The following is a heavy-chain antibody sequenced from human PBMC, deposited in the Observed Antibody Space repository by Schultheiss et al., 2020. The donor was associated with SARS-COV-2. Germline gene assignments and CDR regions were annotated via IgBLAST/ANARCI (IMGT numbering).Heavy chain of an antibody. CDR1: GGSFSDHY. Sequence: SETLSLTCAVYGGSFSDHYWNWIRQPPGKGLEWIGEINHSGSTNYNLSLKSRVTISVDPSKNQFSLKLSSVTAADTAVYYCARGLGYYGSTTKGDYWAQGTLVTVSS. CDR3: ARGLGYYGSTTKGDY. V-gene: IGHV4-34*01. CDR2: INHSGST. J-gene: IGHJ4*02. D-gene: IGHD3-10*01.